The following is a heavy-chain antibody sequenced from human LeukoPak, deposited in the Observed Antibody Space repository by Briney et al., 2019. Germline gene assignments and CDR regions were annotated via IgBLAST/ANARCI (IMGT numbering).Heavy chain of an antibody. CDR3: ARDASPYHPFDY. J-gene: IGHJ4*02. D-gene: IGHD2-2*01. V-gene: IGHV4-59*12. CDR1: DDSISSYY. Sequence: SSETLSLTCTVSDDSISSYYWNWIRQPPGKGLEWIGYIYHSGSTYYNPSLKSRVTISVDRSKNQFSLKLSSVTAADTAVYYCARDASPYHPFDYWGQGTLVTVSS. CDR2: IYHSGST.